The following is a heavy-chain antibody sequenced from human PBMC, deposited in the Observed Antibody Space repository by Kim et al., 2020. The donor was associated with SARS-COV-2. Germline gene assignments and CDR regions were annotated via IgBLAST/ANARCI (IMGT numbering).Heavy chain of an antibody. CDR3: ARERVNYDISGYYFDY. J-gene: IGHJ4*02. Sequence: SETLSLTCTVSGDSIKSTSFFWGWIRQPPGKGLEWIGSIHYSGSTYYNPSLKSPVTMSVDTSKNQFSLKLRSVTAADTAVYYCARERVNYDISGYYFDYWGQGTLVNVSS. CDR2: IHYSGST. V-gene: IGHV4-39*02. CDR1: GDSIKSTSFF. D-gene: IGHD3-9*01.